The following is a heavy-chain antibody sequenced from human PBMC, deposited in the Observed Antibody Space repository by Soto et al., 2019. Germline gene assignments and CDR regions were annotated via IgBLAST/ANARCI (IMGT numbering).Heavy chain of an antibody. J-gene: IGHJ5*02. CDR1: GFTFSDYY. Sequence: GGSLRLSCAASGFTFSDYYMSWIRQAPGKGLDWVSYISSSSSNTKYAGSVKGRFTISRDNSKNTLYLQMNSLRAEDTAVYYCAKGRWELLNWFDPWGQGTLVTVPS. D-gene: IGHD1-26*01. CDR2: ISSSSSNT. CDR3: AKGRWELLNWFDP. V-gene: IGHV3-11*05.